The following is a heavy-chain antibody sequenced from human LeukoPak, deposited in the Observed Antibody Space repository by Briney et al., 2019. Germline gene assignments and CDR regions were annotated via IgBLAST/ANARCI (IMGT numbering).Heavy chain of an antibody. D-gene: IGHD3-22*01. J-gene: IGHJ6*02. Sequence: QTGGSLRLSCAASGFTFSSYDMHWVRQATGKGLEWVSAIGTAGDTYYPGSVKGRFTISRENAKNSLYPQMNSLRAGDTAVYYCARGAYYYDSSGYGMDVWGQGTTVTVSS. CDR3: ARGAYYYDSSGYGMDV. CDR1: GFTFSSYD. V-gene: IGHV3-13*01. CDR2: IGTAGDT.